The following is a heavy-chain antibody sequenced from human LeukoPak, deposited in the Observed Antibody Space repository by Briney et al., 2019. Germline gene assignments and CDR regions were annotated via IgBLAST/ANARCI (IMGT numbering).Heavy chain of an antibody. D-gene: IGHD6-25*01. CDR3: ANPKTPAAGDY. Sequence: GGSLRLSCAASGFTFTSHWMHWVRQTPGKGLVWVSGIKNYGNDTAYADSVKGRFTISRDNAKNTLYLQMDSLRAEDTAVYYCANPKTPAAGDYWGQGTLVTVSS. V-gene: IGHV3-74*01. CDR1: GFTFTSHW. CDR2: IKNYGNDT. J-gene: IGHJ4*02.